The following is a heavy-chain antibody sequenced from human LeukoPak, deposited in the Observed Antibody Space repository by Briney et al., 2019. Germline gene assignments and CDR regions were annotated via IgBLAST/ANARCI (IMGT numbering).Heavy chain of an antibody. CDR1: GGSISSSSYY. V-gene: IGHV4-39*07. CDR3: ARDYPLRLGEIYAFDI. D-gene: IGHD3-16*01. J-gene: IGHJ3*02. Sequence: SETLSLTCTVSGGSISSSSYYWGWIRQPPGKGLEWIGRIYTSGSTNYNPSLKSRVTMSVDTSKNQFSLKLSSVTAADTAVYYCARDYPLRLGEIYAFDIWGQGTMVTVSS. CDR2: IYTSGST.